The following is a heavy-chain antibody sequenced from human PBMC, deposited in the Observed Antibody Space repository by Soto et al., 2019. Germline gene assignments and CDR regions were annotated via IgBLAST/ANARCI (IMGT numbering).Heavy chain of an antibody. Sequence: QVTLKESGPVLVKATETLTLTCTVSGFSLRSSSMGVTWIRQPPGKALEWVAHIFSNDVKSYNPSLKSRLTTXEXTXXSQVVLTMTNMDPVDTATYYCARIYGGDSGGWFDPWGQGILVTVSS. CDR2: IFSNDVK. CDR1: GFSLRSSSMG. V-gene: IGHV2-26*01. D-gene: IGHD2-21*02. CDR3: ARIYGGDSGGWFDP. J-gene: IGHJ5*02.